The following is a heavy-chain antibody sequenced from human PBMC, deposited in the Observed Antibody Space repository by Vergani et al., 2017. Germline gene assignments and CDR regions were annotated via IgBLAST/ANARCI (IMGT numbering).Heavy chain of an antibody. D-gene: IGHD5-18*01. Sequence: EVQLVQSGAEVKKPGESLKISCKGSGYSFTSYWIGWVRQMPGKGLEWMGIIYPGDSDTRYSPSFQGQVTISADKSISTAYLQWSSLKASDTAMYYCATTRGEGYSYGFNYYYGMDVWGQGTTVTVSS. CDR3: ATTRGEGYSYGFNYYYGMDV. V-gene: IGHV5-51*01. CDR2: IYPGDSDT. J-gene: IGHJ6*02. CDR1: GYSFTSYW.